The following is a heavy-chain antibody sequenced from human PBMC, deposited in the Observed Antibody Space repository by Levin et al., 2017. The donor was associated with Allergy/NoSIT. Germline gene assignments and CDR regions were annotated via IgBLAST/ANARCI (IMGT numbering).Heavy chain of an antibody. CDR1: GGSISSYY. D-gene: IGHD3-10*01. Sequence: SSETLSLTCTVSGGSISSYYWSWIRQPPGKGLEWIGYIYYSGSTNYNPSLKSRVTISVDTSKNQFSLKLSSVTAADTAVYYCARDITMVRGVRGYNWFDPWGQGTLVTVSS. CDR2: IYYSGST. CDR3: ARDITMVRGVRGYNWFDP. V-gene: IGHV4-59*01. J-gene: IGHJ5*02.